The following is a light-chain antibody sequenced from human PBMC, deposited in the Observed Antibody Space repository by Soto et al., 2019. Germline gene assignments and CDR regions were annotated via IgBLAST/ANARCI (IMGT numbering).Light chain of an antibody. CDR1: SSDIGAYKY. CDR2: DGT. V-gene: IGLV2-8*01. Sequence: QSALTQPPSASGAPGQSVAISCTGTSSDIGAYKYVSWYQQHPGKAPKLLIYDGTTRPSGVPDRFSGSKSGNTASLTVSGLLPEDEADYYCSLYAGGTEVVFGGGTKLTVL. J-gene: IGLJ2*01. CDR3: SLYAGGTEVV.